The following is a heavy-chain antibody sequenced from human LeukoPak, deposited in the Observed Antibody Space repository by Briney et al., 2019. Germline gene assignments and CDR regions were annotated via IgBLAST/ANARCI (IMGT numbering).Heavy chain of an antibody. CDR3: ARAAHTTYVLGRYYYYAMDV. CDR2: ISYAGSNN. J-gene: IGHJ6*02. CDR1: GFTFSSYT. Sequence: GGSLRLSCAASGFTFSSYTMEWVRHAPGKGLEWVARISYAGSNNYYADSVKGRFTISSDNPKNTLYLQMDSLRAEDTAVYYCARAAHTTYVLGRYYYYAMDVWGQGTTVTVSS. V-gene: IGHV3-30-3*01. D-gene: IGHD3-10*01.